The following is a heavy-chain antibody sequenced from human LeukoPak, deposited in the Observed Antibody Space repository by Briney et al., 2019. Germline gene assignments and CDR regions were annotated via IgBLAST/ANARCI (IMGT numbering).Heavy chain of an antibody. D-gene: IGHD5-18*01. J-gene: IGHJ4*02. V-gene: IGHV4-61*01. CDR3: ARGLGYSYGFDY. Sequence: SETLSLTCTVSGGSISSSSYYWSWIRQPPGKGLEWIGYMYYSGSTNYNPSLKSRVTISVDTSKNQFSLKLSSVTAADTAVYYCARGLGYSYGFDYWGQGTLVTVSS. CDR2: MYYSGST. CDR1: GGSISSSSYY.